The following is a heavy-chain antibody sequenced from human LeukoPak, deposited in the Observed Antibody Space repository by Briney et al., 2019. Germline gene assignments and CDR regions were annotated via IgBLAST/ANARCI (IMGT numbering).Heavy chain of an antibody. CDR1: GGSFSGYY. CDR3: AREVHRDWFDP. V-gene: IGHV4-34*01. CDR2: INHSGST. D-gene: IGHD3-10*01. Sequence: PSETLSLTCVLYGGSFSGYYWSWIRQPPGKGLEWIGEINHSGSTNYNPSLKSRLTISVDTSKNQFSLKLSSVTAADTAVYYCAREVHRDWFDPWGQGTLVTVSS. J-gene: IGHJ5*02.